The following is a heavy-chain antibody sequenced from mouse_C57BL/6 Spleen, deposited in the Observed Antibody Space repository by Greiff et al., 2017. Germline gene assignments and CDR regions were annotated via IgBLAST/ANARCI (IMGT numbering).Heavy chain of an antibody. J-gene: IGHJ3*01. CDR3: ARDNYSNGGFAY. V-gene: IGHV1-61*01. D-gene: IGHD2-5*01. Sequence: QVHVKQPGAELVRPGSSVKLSCKASGYTFTSYWMDWVKQRPGQGLEWIGNIYPSDSETHYNQKFKDKATLTVDKSSSTAYMQLSSLTSEDSAVYYCARDNYSNGGFAYWGQGTLVTVSA. CDR1: GYTFTSYW. CDR2: IYPSDSET.